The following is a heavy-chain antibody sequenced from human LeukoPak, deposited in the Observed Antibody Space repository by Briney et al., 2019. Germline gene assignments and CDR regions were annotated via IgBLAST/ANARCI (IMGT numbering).Heavy chain of an antibody. J-gene: IGHJ4*02. V-gene: IGHV4-59*01. Sequence: PSETLSLTCTVSGGSIGSYYWSWIRQPPGKGLEWIGYIYYSGSTNYNPSLKSRVTISVDTSKNQFSLKLSSVTAADTAVYYCARGRARAGRGYGGNSLDYWGQGTLVTVSS. CDR2: IYYSGST. D-gene: IGHD2-21*02. CDR1: GGSIGSYY. CDR3: ARGRARAGRGYGGNSLDY.